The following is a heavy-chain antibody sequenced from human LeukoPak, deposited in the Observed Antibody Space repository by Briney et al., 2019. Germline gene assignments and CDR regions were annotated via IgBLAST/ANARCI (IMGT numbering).Heavy chain of an antibody. CDR2: ISYDGSNK. V-gene: IGHV3-30*18. CDR3: AKDRPSDIVVVPAALDY. J-gene: IGHJ4*02. Sequence: GGSLRLSCAASGFTFSSYGMHWVRQAPGKGVEWVAVISYDGSNKYYADSVKGRFTISRDNSKNTLYLQMNSLRAEDTAVYYCAKDRPSDIVVVPAALDYWGQGTLVTVSS. D-gene: IGHD2-2*01. CDR1: GFTFSSYG.